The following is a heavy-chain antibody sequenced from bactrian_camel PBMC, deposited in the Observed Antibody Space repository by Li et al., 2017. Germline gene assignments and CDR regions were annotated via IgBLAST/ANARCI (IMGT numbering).Heavy chain of an antibody. V-gene: IGHV3S1*01. D-gene: IGHD3*01. CDR1: GYTRSRVC. J-gene: IGHJ4*01. CDR3: AADQQPCGWRSLLASEYDY. CDR2: IDTSDDMSAYGT. Sequence: HVQLVESGGGSVQAGGSLRLSCAASGYTRSRVCMAWFRQAPGKGREAVAHIDTSDDMSAYGTIYSDSVKGRFPISQDNAKNTVYLQMNSLQSEDTAVYYCAADQQPCGWRSLLASEYDYWCQGTQVTVS.